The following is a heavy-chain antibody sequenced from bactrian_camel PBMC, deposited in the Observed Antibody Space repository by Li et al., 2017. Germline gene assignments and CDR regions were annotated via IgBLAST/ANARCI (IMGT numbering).Heavy chain of an antibody. D-gene: IGHD1*01. J-gene: IGHJ4*01. CDR2: IGSYGTT. V-gene: IGHV3S55*01. CDR3: AAVAIGGGGAYCNYKFEFEY. Sequence: HVQLVESGGDSVQAGGSLRLSCAASGGSYCMAWFRRAPGKEREGVAAIGSYGTTNYRDSVKGRFTISRDNAKNILYLQMNSLKPEDTAMYYCAAVAIGGGGAYCNYKFEFEYWGQGTQVTVS. CDR1: GGSYC.